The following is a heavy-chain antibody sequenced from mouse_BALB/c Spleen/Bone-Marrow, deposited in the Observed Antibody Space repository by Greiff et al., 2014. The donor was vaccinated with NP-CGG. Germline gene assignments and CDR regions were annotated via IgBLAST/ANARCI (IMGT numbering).Heavy chain of an antibody. CDR1: GYSITSNFY. Sequence: DVKLQESGPGLVKPSQSLSLTCSVTGYSITSNFYWNWIRQFPGSKLEWMGYISYDGSNNYNPSLKNRISITRDTSKNQFFLKLHSVTTEDTATYYCARDYDYAWFAYWGHGTLVTVSA. V-gene: IGHV3-6*02. CDR2: ISYDGSN. J-gene: IGHJ3*01. CDR3: ARDYDYAWFAY. D-gene: IGHD2-4*01.